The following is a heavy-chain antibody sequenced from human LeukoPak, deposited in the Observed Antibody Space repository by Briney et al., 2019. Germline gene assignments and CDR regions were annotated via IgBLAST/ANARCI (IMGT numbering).Heavy chain of an antibody. D-gene: IGHD5-18*01. CDR2: FDPEDGET. V-gene: IGHV1-24*01. CDR3: ATDGQYVETHNWFDP. CDR1: GYTLTELS. Sequence: ASVKVSCKVSGYTLTELSMHWVRQAPGKGLEWMGGFDPEDGETIYAQKFQGRVTMTEDTSTDTAYMELSSLRSEDTAMYYCATDGQYVETHNWFDPWGQGTLVTVSS. J-gene: IGHJ5*02.